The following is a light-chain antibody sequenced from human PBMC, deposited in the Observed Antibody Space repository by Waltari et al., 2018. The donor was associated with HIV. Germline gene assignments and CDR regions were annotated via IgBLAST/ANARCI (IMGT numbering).Light chain of an antibody. CDR2: RTS. Sequence: QSVLTQPPSASGTPGQRVTISCSGSSSNIGSNYVYWYQQLPGTAPKLPLVRTSHRPSGVPDRFSGSKSGTSASLAITGLRSEDEADYYCAAWDDGLSGPVFGGGTKLTVL. CDR3: AAWDDGLSGPV. V-gene: IGLV1-47*01. J-gene: IGLJ3*02. CDR1: SSNIGSNY.